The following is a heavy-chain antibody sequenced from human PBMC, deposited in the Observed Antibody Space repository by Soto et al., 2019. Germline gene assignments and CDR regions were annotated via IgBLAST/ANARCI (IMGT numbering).Heavy chain of an antibody. V-gene: IGHV3-21*01. D-gene: IGHD3-22*01. Sequence: LRLSCVASGFTLSSYSMNWVRQAPGKGPEWVSSISSGSSYIYYADSVRGRVTISRDNAKNSLYLQMNSLSPEDTALYYCARADLYDSSGYYYAFEVWGQGTRVTVSS. CDR1: GFTLSSYS. CDR3: ARADLYDSSGYYYAFEV. CDR2: ISSGSSYI. J-gene: IGHJ3*01.